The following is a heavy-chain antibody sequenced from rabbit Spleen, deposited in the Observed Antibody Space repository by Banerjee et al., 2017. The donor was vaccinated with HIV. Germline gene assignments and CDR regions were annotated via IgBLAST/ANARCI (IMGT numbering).Heavy chain of an antibody. J-gene: IGHJ3*01. CDR3: ARDLVAVIGWNFDF. CDR2: TNVGTGTA. CDR1: GFSFSDRCV. Sequence: QSLEESGGGLVKPGGTLTLTCTASGFSFSDRCVMCWVRQAPGKGLEWIAFTNVGTGTAVYATWAKGRFTMSSISSTTVALKMTALTAADTATYFCARDLVAVIGWNFDFWGQGTLVTVS. V-gene: IGHV1S40*01. D-gene: IGHD1-1*01.